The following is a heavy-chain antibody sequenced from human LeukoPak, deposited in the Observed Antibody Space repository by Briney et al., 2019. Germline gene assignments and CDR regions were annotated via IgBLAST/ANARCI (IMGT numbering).Heavy chain of an antibody. CDR1: GFTFSSYS. J-gene: IGHJ6*04. CDR3: AELGITMIGGV. D-gene: IGHD3-10*02. V-gene: IGHV3-48*01. Sequence: GGSLRLSCAASGFTFSSYSMNWVRQAPGKGLEWVSYISSSSSTIYYADSVKGRFTISRDNAKNSLYLQMNSLRAEDTAVYYCAELGITMIGGVWGKGTTVTVSS. CDR2: ISSSSSTI.